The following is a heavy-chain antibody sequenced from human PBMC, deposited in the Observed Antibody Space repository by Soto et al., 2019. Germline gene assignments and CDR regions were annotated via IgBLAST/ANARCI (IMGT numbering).Heavy chain of an antibody. Sequence: PGESLKISCKGSGYSFTSYWIGWVRQMSAKGLEWMVIIYPGDSDTRYSPSFQGQVSISVDTSICTAYLRWSSLKPSDTAMNYCARRQIRMVRGVSENYRMDGWGQGTTVSV. CDR3: ARRQIRMVRGVSENYRMDG. CDR1: GYSFTSYW. V-gene: IGHV5-51*01. J-gene: IGHJ6*02. CDR2: IYPGDSDT. D-gene: IGHD3-10*01.